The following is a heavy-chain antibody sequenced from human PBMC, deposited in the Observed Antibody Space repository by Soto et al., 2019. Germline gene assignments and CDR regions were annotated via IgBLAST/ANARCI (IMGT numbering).Heavy chain of an antibody. Sequence: EVQLLESGGGLVQPGGSLRLSCAASGFTFSSYAMSWVRQPPGKGLEWVSAISGSGGSTYYADSVKGRFTISRDNSKHTLYVQMNSLRAEDTAVYYCAKPLVFGYGWRYFDYWGQGTLVTVSS. J-gene: IGHJ4*02. CDR3: AKPLVFGYGWRYFDY. CDR1: GFTFSSYA. V-gene: IGHV3-23*01. D-gene: IGHD5-18*01. CDR2: ISGSGGST.